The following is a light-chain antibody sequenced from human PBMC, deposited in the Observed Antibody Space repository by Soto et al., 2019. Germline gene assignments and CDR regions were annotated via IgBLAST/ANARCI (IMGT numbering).Light chain of an antibody. V-gene: IGLV3-21*04. CDR2: YDS. CDR3: QVWDSSSGV. CDR1: NIGSKS. J-gene: IGLJ2*01. Sequence: SYELTQPPSVSVAPGKTARITCGGNNIGSKSVHWYQQKPGQAPVLVIYYDSDRPSGIPERFSGSNSGNTATLTISRVEDGDEADYYCQVWDSSSGVFGGGTKLTVL.